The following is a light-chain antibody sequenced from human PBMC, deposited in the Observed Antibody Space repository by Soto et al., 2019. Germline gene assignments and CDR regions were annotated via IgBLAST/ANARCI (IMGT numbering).Light chain of an antibody. Sequence: EVVMTQSPATLSVSPGERATLSCRASQNVNANLAWYQQKPGKAPRLLIHGASTRATGIPARFSGSGFGTEFILTLSSLKSEDFAVYYCQQYNTWLWTFGQGTKVEGK. J-gene: IGKJ1*01. V-gene: IGKV3-15*01. CDR2: GAS. CDR3: QQYNTWLWT. CDR1: QNVNAN.